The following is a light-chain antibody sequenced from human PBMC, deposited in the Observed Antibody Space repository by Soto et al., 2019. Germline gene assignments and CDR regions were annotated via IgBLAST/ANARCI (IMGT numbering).Light chain of an antibody. V-gene: IGKV1-39*01. Sequence: IQMTQSPSSLSASEGDRVTIACRASQSISTYLNWYQQKAGLAPKLLIYAASSLQSGVPSRFSGSGSGTDFTLTISSLQPEDFAPYYCQQTYSTPPTFGQGTKVDI. CDR1: QSISTY. J-gene: IGKJ1*01. CDR3: QQTYSTPPT. CDR2: AAS.